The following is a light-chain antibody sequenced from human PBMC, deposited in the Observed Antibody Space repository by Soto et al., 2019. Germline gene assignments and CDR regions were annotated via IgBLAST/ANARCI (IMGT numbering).Light chain of an antibody. CDR2: GAS. Sequence: EVVWAQSPGTLSLSPGESATLSCRASQSVSISFLAWYQQKSGQAPRLLIYGASRRATGIPDRFSGSGSGTDFTLTISRLEPEDFAVYYCQQYVSSPWAFGQGTKVDIK. J-gene: IGKJ1*01. V-gene: IGKV3-20*01. CDR1: QSVSISF. CDR3: QQYVSSPWA.